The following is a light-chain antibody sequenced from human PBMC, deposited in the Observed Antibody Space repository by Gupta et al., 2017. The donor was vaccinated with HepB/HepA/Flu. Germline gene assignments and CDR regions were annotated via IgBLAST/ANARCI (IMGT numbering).Light chain of an antibody. CDR1: RSNNGAGYD. CDR2: LTM. V-gene: IGLV1-40*01. CDR3: QSYDSSLRGGV. Sequence: QAVLTQPPSVSGAPGQRVTISCTGTRSNNGAGYDVHWYQQLPGRAPRLLIYLTMNRPSGVPDRFFGSKSGTTASLVITGLQAEDEADYYCQSYDSSLRGGVFGGGTKVTVL. J-gene: IGLJ2*01.